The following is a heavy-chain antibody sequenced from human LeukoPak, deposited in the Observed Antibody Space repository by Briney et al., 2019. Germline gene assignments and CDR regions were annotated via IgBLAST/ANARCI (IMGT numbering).Heavy chain of an antibody. CDR1: GGSISSYY. V-gene: IGHV4-59*01. CDR3: ARGVEWRRFDY. J-gene: IGHJ4*02. CDR2: IYYSGST. Sequence: SETLSLTCTVSGGSISSYYWSWIRQPPGKGLEWIGYIYYSGSTNYNPSFKSRVTISVDTSKNQFSLKLSSVTAADTAVYYCARGVEWRRFDYWGQGTLVTVSS. D-gene: IGHD3-3*01.